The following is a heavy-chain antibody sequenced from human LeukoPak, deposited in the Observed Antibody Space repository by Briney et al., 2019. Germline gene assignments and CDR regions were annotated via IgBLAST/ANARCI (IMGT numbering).Heavy chain of an antibody. CDR3: ARDYYDSSGYYDFDY. CDR1: GFTFSSYW. D-gene: IGHD3-22*01. V-gene: IGHV3-7*03. Sequence: GGSLRLSCAASGFTFSSYWMRWVSQAPGRGLEWVANIKQDGSEKYYIESVKGRFTISRDNAKNSLYLQMNRLRAEDTAVYYCARDYYDSSGYYDFDYWGQGTLVTVSS. CDR2: IKQDGSEK. J-gene: IGHJ4*02.